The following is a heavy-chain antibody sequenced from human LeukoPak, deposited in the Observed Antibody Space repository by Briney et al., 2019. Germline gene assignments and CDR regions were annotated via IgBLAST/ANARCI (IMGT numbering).Heavy chain of an antibody. CDR3: ASLCSTSRRPHCDY. CDR1: GYTFTSYY. J-gene: IGHJ4*02. Sequence: ASVKVSCKASGYTFTSYYMHWVRQAPGQGLEWMGGIIPIFGTANYAQKFQGRVTITADKSTSTAYMELSSLRSEDTAVYYCASLCSTSRRPHCDYWGQGTLVTVSS. V-gene: IGHV1-69*06. CDR2: IIPIFGTA. D-gene: IGHD2-2*01.